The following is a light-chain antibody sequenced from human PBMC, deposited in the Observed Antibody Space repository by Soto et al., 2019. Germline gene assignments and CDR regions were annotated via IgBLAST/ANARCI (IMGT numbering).Light chain of an antibody. Sequence: IPLTQSPSTLSASAGDKVTITCRVSQTLNGWLAWYQHKPGNAPKLLIFKASNLQSRVPSRFSGSGSGTEFTLTIRSLQPDDSATYYCQQYNNYSFNFGPGTKVEIK. CDR2: KAS. V-gene: IGKV1-5*03. J-gene: IGKJ3*01. CDR1: QTLNGW. CDR3: QQYNNYSFN.